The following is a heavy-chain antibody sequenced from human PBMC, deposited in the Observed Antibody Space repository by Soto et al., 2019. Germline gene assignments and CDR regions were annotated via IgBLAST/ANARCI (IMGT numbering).Heavy chain of an antibody. J-gene: IGHJ4*02. CDR2: ISDRGGTT. CDR3: ARVEWMGLGEAHLDY. Sequence: EVQLLESGGGLVHPGGSLRLSCAASGFTFSSHALSWVRQAPGKGLEWVSTISDRGGTTHYEDSVRGRFTTSIDNYQNTVYLQMTSLRAEETALYYCARVEWMGLGEAHLDYWGQGTLVTVSS. V-gene: IGHV3-23*01. CDR1: GFTFSSHA. D-gene: IGHD3-3*01.